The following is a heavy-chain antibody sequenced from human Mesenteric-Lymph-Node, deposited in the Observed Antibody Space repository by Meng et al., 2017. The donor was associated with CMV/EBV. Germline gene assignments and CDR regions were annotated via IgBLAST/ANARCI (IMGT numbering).Heavy chain of an antibody. CDR1: GFTFSTYW. CDR2: IKGDGSDK. Sequence: GGSLRLSCAASGFTFSTYWMNWVRQAPGKGLEWVANIKGDGSDKYYVDSVKGRFTISRDNAKNSLYLQMNSLRDEDTAVYYCAGGSGFLIEYWGQGTLVTVSS. CDR3: AGGSGFLIEY. D-gene: IGHD3-22*01. V-gene: IGHV3-7*01. J-gene: IGHJ4*02.